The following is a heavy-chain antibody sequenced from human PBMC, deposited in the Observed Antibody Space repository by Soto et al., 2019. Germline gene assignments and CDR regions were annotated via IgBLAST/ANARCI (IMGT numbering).Heavy chain of an antibody. CDR2: IYWDDDK. CDR3: AHSPNQHYDFWSGYKSVAFDI. D-gene: IGHD3-3*01. Sequence: QITLKESGPTLVKPTQTLTLTCTFSGFSLSTSGVGVGWIRQPPGKALEWLALIYWDDDKRYSPSLKSRLTITQDTSKNQVVLTMTNMDPVDTATYYCAHSPNQHYDFWSGYKSVAFDIWGQGTMVTVSS. CDR1: GFSLSTSGVG. V-gene: IGHV2-5*02. J-gene: IGHJ3*02.